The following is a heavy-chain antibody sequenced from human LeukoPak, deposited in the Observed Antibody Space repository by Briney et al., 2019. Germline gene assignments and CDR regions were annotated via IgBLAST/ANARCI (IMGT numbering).Heavy chain of an antibody. D-gene: IGHD3-9*01. CDR3: AKSSSSLDYDILTGYLYGMDV. CDR2: ISGSVGST. Sequence: GGSLRLSCAASGFTFNTYAMSWVRQAPGKGLEWVSAISGSVGSTYYTDSVKGRFTISRDNSKNTLYLQMNSLRAEDTAVYYCAKSSSSLDYDILTGYLYGMDVWGQGTTVTVSS. CDR1: GFTFNTYA. V-gene: IGHV3-23*01. J-gene: IGHJ6*02.